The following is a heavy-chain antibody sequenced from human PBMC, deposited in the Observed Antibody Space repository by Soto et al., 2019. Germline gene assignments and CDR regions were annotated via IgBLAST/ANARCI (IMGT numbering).Heavy chain of an antibody. V-gene: IGHV1-69*01. D-gene: IGHD3-10*01. CDR3: VAALEFGKSAGV. CDR1: GDTFKNSV. Sequence: QVQLVPSGVEVKKPGSSVTVSCKASGDTFKNSVISWVRQAPGQGLEWMGGTIPLFGTTDYAQKFQGRLTIATDESTTTSSMAVSRLTFEETAVYYCVAALEFGKSAGVWGQGNTVIV. CDR2: TIPLFGTT. J-gene: IGHJ6*02.